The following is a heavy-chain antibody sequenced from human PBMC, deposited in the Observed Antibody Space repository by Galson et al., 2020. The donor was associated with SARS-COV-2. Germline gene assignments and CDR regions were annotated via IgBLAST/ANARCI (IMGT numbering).Heavy chain of an antibody. D-gene: IGHD2-15*01. CDR2: NHHTGSA. J-gene: IGHJ4*02. CDR3: AREGYCTGGSCYGQFGY. CDR1: GAPIYSGGYY. V-gene: IGHV4-31*02. Sequence: ETSETLSLTCTVPGAPIYSGGYYWSWIRQFPGEGLEWIGYNHHTGSAFYNPFLESRVTTSVDRSKNQFSLNLNSVTAADTAVYYCAREGYCTGGSCYGQFGYWGQGTLVTVSS.